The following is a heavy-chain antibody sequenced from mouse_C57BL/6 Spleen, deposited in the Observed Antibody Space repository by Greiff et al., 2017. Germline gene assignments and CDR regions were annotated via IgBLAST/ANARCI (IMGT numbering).Heavy chain of an antibody. CDR3: ARRGLSGNFDY. Sequence: QVQLKQSGAELVRPGASVKLSCKASGYTFTDYYINWVKQRPGQGLEWIARMYPGSGNTYYNEKFKGKATLTAEKSSSTAYMQLSSLTSEDSAVYFCARRGLSGNFDYWGQGTTLTVSS. J-gene: IGHJ2*01. CDR1: GYTFTDYY. D-gene: IGHD1-3*01. CDR2: MYPGSGNT. V-gene: IGHV1-76*01.